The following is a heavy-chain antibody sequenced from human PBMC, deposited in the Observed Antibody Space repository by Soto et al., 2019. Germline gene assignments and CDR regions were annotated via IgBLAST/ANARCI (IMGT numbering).Heavy chain of an antibody. CDR1: GGSITTNGHY. CDR2: IYYTGNS. V-gene: IGHV4-31*03. Sequence: QVQLQESGPELVKPSQTLSLTCSVSGGSITTNGHYWTWIRQHPGQGLEWIAYIYYTGNSYLNPPXXSRLSISVDTSKNQFSLELRSVTAADTAVYYCAREQWGFDSWGQGTLVTVSS. J-gene: IGHJ4*02. D-gene: IGHD6-19*01. CDR3: AREQWGFDS.